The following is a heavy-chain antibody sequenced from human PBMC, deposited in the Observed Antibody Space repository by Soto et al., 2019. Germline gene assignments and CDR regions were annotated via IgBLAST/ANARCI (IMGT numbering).Heavy chain of an antibody. V-gene: IGHV4-59*08. CDR3: ARLGAQEIDP. D-gene: IGHD3-16*01. CDR2: IYYSGST. Sequence: QVQLQESGPGLVKPSETLSLTCTVSGGSISSYYWNWIRQPPGKGLEWIGYIYYSGSTYYNPSLKSRVTISVDTPKNPFSLKLSSVTAADTAVYYCARLGAQEIDPWGQGTLVTVSS. CDR1: GGSISSYY. J-gene: IGHJ5*02.